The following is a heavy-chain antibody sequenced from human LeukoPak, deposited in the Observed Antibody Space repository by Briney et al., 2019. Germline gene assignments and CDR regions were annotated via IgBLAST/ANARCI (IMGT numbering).Heavy chain of an antibody. V-gene: IGHV3-30*18. CDR1: GFTFSSYS. CDR3: AKGGASVTRYVDY. Sequence: GGSLRLSCAASGFTFSSYSMQWVRQTPGKGLEWVGIMSNSGENTFYGEAVKGRFTISRDNSQNTLYLQMNSLRPEDTAVHYCAKGGASVTRYVDYWGQGTLVTVSS. J-gene: IGHJ4*02. D-gene: IGHD4-17*01. CDR2: MSNSGENT.